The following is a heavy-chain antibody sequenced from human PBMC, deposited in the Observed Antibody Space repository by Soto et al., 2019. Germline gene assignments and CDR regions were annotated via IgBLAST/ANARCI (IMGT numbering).Heavy chain of an antibody. V-gene: IGHV3-33*01. J-gene: IGHJ4*02. Sequence: GGSLRLSCAASGFTFSSYGMHWVRQAPGKGLEWVAVIWYDGSNKYYADSVKGRFTISRDNSKNTLYLQMNSLRAEDTAVYYCARDMAAPLMVYAMAYWGQGTLVTVSS. CDR3: ARDMAAPLMVYAMAY. CDR1: GFTFSSYG. D-gene: IGHD2-8*01. CDR2: IWYDGSNK.